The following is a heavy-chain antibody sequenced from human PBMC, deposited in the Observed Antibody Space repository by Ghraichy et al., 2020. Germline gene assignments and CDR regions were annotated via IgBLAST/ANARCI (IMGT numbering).Heavy chain of an antibody. CDR2: IYYSGST. V-gene: IGHV4-39*01. CDR3: ASFTRRYDFWSGSTLSSPDY. D-gene: IGHD3-3*01. CDR1: GGSISSSSYY. J-gene: IGHJ4*02. Sequence: SETLSLTCTVSGGSISSSSYYWGWIRQPPGKGLEWIGSIYYSGSTYYNPSLKSRVTISVDTSKNQFSLKLSSVTAADTAVYYCASFTRRYDFWSGSTLSSPDYWGQGTLVTVSS.